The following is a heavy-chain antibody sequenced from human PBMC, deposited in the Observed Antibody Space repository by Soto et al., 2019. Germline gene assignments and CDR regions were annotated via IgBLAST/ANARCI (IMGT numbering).Heavy chain of an antibody. D-gene: IGHD2-21*01. Sequence: ESGGGLIQPGGSLRLSCEASGFTFSNYGMTWVRLAPGKGLEGVSTISGSGGRTFYADPVKGRFTISRDNSKNTLYLQMNSLRAEDTAVYYCAKEMIASTLADFFDYWGQGTLVTVSS. CDR1: GFTFSNYG. CDR2: ISGSGGRT. CDR3: AKEMIASTLADFFDY. J-gene: IGHJ4*02. V-gene: IGHV3-23*01.